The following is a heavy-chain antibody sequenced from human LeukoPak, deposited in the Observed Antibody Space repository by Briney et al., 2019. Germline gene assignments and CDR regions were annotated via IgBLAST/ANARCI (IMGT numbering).Heavy chain of an antibody. CDR3: ARGDFWSGYYTGLY. J-gene: IGHJ4*02. Sequence: GGSLRLSCAASGFAVTTNYMSWVRQAPGKGLEWVSVIYSGGSTYYADSVKGRFTISRHNSKSTLYLQMDSLRDEDTAVYYCARGDFWSGYYTGLYWGQGTLVTVSS. CDR2: IYSGGST. CDR1: GFAVTTNY. V-gene: IGHV3-53*04. D-gene: IGHD3-3*01.